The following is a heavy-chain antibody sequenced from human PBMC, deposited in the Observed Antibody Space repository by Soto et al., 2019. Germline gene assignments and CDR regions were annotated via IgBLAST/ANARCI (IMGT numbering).Heavy chain of an antibody. D-gene: IGHD5-18*01. CDR2: ISGSGGST. CDR1: VFTFSSYA. Sequence: VGSLRLSCASSVFTFSSYAMSCVRDAPGKWLEWVSAISGSGGSTYYADSVKGRFTISRDNSKNTLYLQMNSLRAEDTAVYYCAKDPRPRGYSYRYWLDPRGQGTRVTV. CDR3: AKDPRPRGYSYRYWLDP. J-gene: IGHJ5*02. V-gene: IGHV3-23*01.